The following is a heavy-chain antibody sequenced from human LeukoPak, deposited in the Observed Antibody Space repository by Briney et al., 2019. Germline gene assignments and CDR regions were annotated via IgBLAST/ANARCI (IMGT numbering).Heavy chain of an antibody. CDR2: INQGGSES. D-gene: IGHD4-11*01. J-gene: IGHJ4*02. V-gene: IGHV3-7*01. Sequence: GGSLRLSCAASGFTFSDFWMGRVRQAPGKGLEWVANINQGGSESYYVDSVKGRFTISRDNAKKSLFLQMNSLRAEDTAVYYCTKGRSNHYWGQGTLVTVST. CDR3: TKGRSNHY. CDR1: GFTFSDFW.